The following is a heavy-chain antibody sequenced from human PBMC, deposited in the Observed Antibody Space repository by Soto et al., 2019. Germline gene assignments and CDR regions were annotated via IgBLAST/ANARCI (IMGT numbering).Heavy chain of an antibody. D-gene: IGHD2-2*01. J-gene: IGHJ4*02. CDR2: ISGSGGTT. CDR1: GFTLSSYA. V-gene: IGHV3-23*01. CDR3: AKPNVYCSSTSCYDY. Sequence: VQLLGSGGGLVQPGGSLRLSCAASGFTLSSYAMSWVRQAPGKGLEWVSVISGSGGTTHYADSVKGRFTISRDNSKNTLYLQMNSLRAEDTAVDYCAKPNVYCSSTSCYDYWGQGTLVTVSS.